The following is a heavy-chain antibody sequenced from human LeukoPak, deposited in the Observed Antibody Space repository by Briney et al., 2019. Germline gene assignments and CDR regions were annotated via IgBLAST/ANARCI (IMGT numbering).Heavy chain of an antibody. D-gene: IGHD3-10*02. CDR1: GFTVSSNY. CDR2: IYSGGST. CDR3: ARELFARRGFDY. V-gene: IGHV3-53*01. J-gene: IGHJ4*02. Sequence: GGSLRLSCAASGFTVSSNYMSWVRQAPGKGLEWVSVIYSGGSTYYADSVKGRFTISRDNSKNTLYLQMNSLRAEDTAVYYCARELFARRGFDYWGQGTLVTVSS.